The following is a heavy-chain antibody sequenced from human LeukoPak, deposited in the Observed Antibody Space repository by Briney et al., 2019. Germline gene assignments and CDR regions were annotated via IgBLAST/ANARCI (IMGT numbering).Heavy chain of an antibody. CDR2: ISYDGSNK. J-gene: IGHJ4*02. CDR3: AKELRYYDFWSGYYSPYYFDY. CDR1: GFTFSSYG. Sequence: GGSLRLSCAASGFTFSSYGMHWVRQAPGKGLEWVAVISYDGSNKYYADSVKGRFTISRDNSKNTLYLQMNSLRAEDTAVYYCAKELRYYDFWSGYYSPYYFDYWGQGTLVTVSS. V-gene: IGHV3-30*18. D-gene: IGHD3-3*01.